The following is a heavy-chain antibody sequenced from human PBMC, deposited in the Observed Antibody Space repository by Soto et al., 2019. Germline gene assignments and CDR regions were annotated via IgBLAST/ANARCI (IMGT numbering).Heavy chain of an antibody. D-gene: IGHD2-15*01. CDR3: ARPRQGYCSGGSCPSYFDY. V-gene: IGHV5-10-1*01. Sequence: LKISCKGSGYSFTSYWISWVRQMPGKGLEWMGRIDPSDSYTNYSPSFQGHVTISADKSISTAYLQWSSLKASDTAMYYCARPRQGYCSGGSCPSYFDYWGQGTLVTVSS. J-gene: IGHJ4*02. CDR1: GYSFTSYW. CDR2: IDPSDSYT.